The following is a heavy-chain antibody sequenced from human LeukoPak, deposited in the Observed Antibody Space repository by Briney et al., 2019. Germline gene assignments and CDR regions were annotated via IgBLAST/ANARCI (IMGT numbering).Heavy chain of an antibody. J-gene: IGHJ4*02. D-gene: IGHD2-21*01. CDR1: GYTFTGYY. CDR2: INPNSGGT. V-gene: IGHV1-2*02. CDR3: ARLGAYCCGDCYADY. Sequence: ASVKVSCKASGYTFTGYYMHWVRQAPGQGLEWMGWINPNSGGTNYAQKFQGRVTMTRDTSISTAYMELSRLRSDDTAVYYCARLGAYCCGDCYADYWGQGTLVTVSS.